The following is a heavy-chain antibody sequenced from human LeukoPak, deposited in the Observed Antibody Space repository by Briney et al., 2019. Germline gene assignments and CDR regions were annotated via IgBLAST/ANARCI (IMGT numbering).Heavy chain of an antibody. CDR1: GFTFSSYS. J-gene: IGHJ3*02. CDR2: IKQDGSEK. CDR3: ARGAYDAFDI. Sequence: GGSLRLSCAASGFTFSSYSMNWVRQAPGKGLEWVANIKQDGSEKYYVDSVKGRFTISRDNAKNSLYLQMNSLRAEDTAVYYCARGAYDAFDIWGQGTMVTVSS. V-gene: IGHV3-7*01.